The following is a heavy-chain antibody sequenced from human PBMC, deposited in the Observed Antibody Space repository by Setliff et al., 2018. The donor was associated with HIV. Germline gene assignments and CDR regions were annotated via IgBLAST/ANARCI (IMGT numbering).Heavy chain of an antibody. CDR1: GGTFSTYG. Sequence: SVKVSSKAPGGTFSTYGITWVLQAPGQELEWMGMTIIGTPNYAHEFQGRVTITTDDAANTAYMQLRNLKFGDTATYYCARVVLAPGPPDLVYWGQGTLVTVSS. D-gene: IGHD3-16*01. CDR2: MTIIGTP. CDR3: ARVVLAPGPPDLVY. J-gene: IGHJ4*02. V-gene: IGHV1-69*05.